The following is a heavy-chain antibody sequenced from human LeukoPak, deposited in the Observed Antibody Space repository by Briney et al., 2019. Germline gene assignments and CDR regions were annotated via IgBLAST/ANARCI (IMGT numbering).Heavy chain of an antibody. CDR2: INPNSGGT. CDR3: ARGGIVVVIRERAFDI. V-gene: IGHV1-2*02. CDR1: GYTFTGYY. J-gene: IGHJ3*02. Sequence: ASVTVSCKASGYTFTGYYMHWVRQAPGQGLEWMGWINPNSGGTNYAQKFQGRVTMTRDTSISTAYMELSRLRSDDTAAYYCARGGIVVVIRERAFDIWGQGTMVTVSS. D-gene: IGHD3-22*01.